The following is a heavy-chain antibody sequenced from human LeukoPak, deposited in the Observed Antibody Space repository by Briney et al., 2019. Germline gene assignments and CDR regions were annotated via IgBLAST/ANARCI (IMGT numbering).Heavy chain of an antibody. CDR1: GLPIADFA. CDR3: ARESGKFDY. CDR2: ISGDGVST. Sequence: GGSLRLSCVASGLPIADFAMHWVRQAPGKGLEWVSLISGDGVSTFYADSVKGRFSISRDNSKNSLSLEMNSLRTEDTAMYYCARESGKFDYWGQGTLVTVSS. J-gene: IGHJ4*02. V-gene: IGHV3-43*02.